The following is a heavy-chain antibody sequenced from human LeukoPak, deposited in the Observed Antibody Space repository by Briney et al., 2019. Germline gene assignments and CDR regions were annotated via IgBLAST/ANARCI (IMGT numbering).Heavy chain of an antibody. V-gene: IGHV4-61*01. J-gene: IGHJ4*02. D-gene: IGHD6-13*01. CDR1: GGSVSSGSYY. CDR3: ASHFRSSWIFDY. CDR2: IYYSGST. Sequence: SETLSLTCTVSGGSVSSGSYYWSWIRQPPGKGLEWIGYIYYSGSTNYNPSLKSRVTISVDTSKNQFSLKLSSVTAADTAVYYCASHFRSSWIFDYWGQGTLVTVSS.